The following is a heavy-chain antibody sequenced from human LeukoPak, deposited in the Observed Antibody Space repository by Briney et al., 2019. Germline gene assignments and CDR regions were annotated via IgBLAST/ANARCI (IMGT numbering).Heavy chain of an antibody. D-gene: IGHD6-19*01. V-gene: IGHV4-34*01. CDR2: VNHSGST. CDR1: GGSFSDYY. J-gene: IGHJ4*02. Sequence: PSETLSLTCAVYGGSFSDYYWSWIRQPPGKGLEWIGEVNHSGSTNYKPSLKSRVTISVDTSKNRFSLKLSSVTAADTAVYYCARDFGARGWLDYWGQGTLVTVSS. CDR3: ARDFGARGWLDY.